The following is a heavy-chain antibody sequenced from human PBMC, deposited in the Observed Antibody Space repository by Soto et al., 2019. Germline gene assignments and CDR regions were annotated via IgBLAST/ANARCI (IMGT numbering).Heavy chain of an antibody. CDR1: GFTFSNYG. Sequence: QVQLVESGGGVVQPGRSLRLSCAASGFTFSNYGMHWVRQAPGKGLEWVAVISYDGSNKYYADSVKGRFSISRDNSKDTLYMQMNSVSAEDTAVEYGAKGDWFDPWCQGTLVTVSS. CDR3: AKGDWFDP. J-gene: IGHJ5*02. CDR2: ISYDGSNK. V-gene: IGHV3-30*18.